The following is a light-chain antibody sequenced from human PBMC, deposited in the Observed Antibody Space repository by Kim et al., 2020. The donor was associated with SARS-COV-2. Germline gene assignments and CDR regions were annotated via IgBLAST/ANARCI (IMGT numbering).Light chain of an antibody. J-gene: IGLJ1*01. CDR2: QDT. V-gene: IGLV3-1*01. CDR3: QAWDSSTPYV. Sequence: VSPGQTASLTCSGDKLGDKYTCWYQQKPGQSPVLVIYQDTKRPSGIPERFSGSNSGNTATLTISGTQAMDEADYYCQAWDSSTPYVFGTGTKVTVL. CDR1: KLGDKY.